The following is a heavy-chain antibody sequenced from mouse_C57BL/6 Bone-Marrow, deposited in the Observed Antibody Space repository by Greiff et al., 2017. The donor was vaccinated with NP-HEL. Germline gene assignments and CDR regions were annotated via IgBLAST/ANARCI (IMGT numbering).Heavy chain of an antibody. CDR3: ARALGRDY. V-gene: IGHV1-42*01. Sequence: EAQLQQSGPELVKPGASVKISCKASGYSFTGYYMNWVKQSPEKSLEWIGEINPSTGGTTYNQKFKAKATLTVDKSSSTAYMQLKSLTSEDSAVYYCARALGRDYWGQGTTLTVSA. D-gene: IGHD4-1*01. J-gene: IGHJ2*01. CDR1: GYSFTGYY. CDR2: INPSTGGT.